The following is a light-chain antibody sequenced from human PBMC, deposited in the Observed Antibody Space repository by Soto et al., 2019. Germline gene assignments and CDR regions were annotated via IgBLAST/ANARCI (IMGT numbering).Light chain of an antibody. V-gene: IGKV3-20*01. J-gene: IGKJ1*01. CDR1: QSVHRSY. Sequence: EIVLTQSPGTLSLSPGETATLSCRAGQSVHRSYLAWYQQKPGQAPRLLIYGASSRATGIPDRFSGSGSGTGFTLTISRLEPEDFAVYYCQQYGDSPTWTFGQGTKVEIK. CDR2: GAS. CDR3: QQYGDSPTWT.